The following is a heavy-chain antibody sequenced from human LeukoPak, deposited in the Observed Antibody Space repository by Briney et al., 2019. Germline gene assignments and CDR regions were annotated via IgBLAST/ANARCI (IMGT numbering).Heavy chain of an antibody. CDR3: ARGNRFIDYSNYEVWFDP. CDR2: MNPNSGNT. Sequence: ASVKVSCKASGYTFTSYDIYWVRQATGQGLEWMGWMNPNSGNTGYAQKFQGRVTITRNTSISTAYMELSSLRSEDTAVYYCARGNRFIDYSNYEVWFDPWGQGTLVTVSS. J-gene: IGHJ5*02. D-gene: IGHD4-11*01. V-gene: IGHV1-8*03. CDR1: GYTFTSYD.